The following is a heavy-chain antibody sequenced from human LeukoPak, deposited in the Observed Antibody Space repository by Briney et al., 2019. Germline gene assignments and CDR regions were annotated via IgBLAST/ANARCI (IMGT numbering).Heavy chain of an antibody. CDR3: AAAGASTWYSSSYYFDY. V-gene: IGHV1-58*01. CDR2: IVVGSGNT. CDR1: GFTFTSSA. J-gene: IGHJ4*02. Sequence: SMKVSCKASGFTFTSSAVQWVRQARGQRLEWIGWIVVGSGNTNYAQKFQERVTITRDMSTSTAYMELSSLRSEDTAVYYCAAAGASTWYSSSYYFDYWGQGTLVTVSS. D-gene: IGHD6-13*01.